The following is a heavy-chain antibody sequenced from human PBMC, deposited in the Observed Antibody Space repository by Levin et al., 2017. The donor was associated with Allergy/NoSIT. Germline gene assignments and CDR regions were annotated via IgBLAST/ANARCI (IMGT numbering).Heavy chain of an antibody. V-gene: IGHV3-30*18. CDR3: AKDRDYYGSGSGLGY. CDR2: ISYDGSYK. Sequence: HPGESLKISCAASGFTFSSYGMHWVRQAPGKGLEWVAVISYDGSYKYYADSVKGRFTFSRDNSKNTLYLQMNSLRPEDTAVYYCAKDRDYYGSGSGLGYWGQGTLVTVSS. D-gene: IGHD3-10*01. J-gene: IGHJ4*02. CDR1: GFTFSSYG.